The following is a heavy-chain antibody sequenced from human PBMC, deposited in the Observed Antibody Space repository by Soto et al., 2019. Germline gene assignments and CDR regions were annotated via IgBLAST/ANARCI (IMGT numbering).Heavy chain of an antibody. CDR3: AKTEQWLITYFDY. J-gene: IGHJ4*02. D-gene: IGHD6-19*01. V-gene: IGHV3-15*07. CDR1: GFTFSNAW. Sequence: GGSLRLSCAASGFTFSNAWMNWVRQTPGKGLEWVGRIKSKTDGGTIDYAAPVKGRFTISRDDSINTLYLQMNSLNTEDTAVYYCAKTEQWLITYFDYWGQGTLVTVSS. CDR2: IKSKTDGGTI.